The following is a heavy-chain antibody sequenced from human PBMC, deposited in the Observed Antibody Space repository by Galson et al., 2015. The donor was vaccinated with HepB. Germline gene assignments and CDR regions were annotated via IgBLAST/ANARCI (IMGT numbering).Heavy chain of an antibody. J-gene: IGHJ4*02. V-gene: IGHV3-30-3*01. CDR1: GFTFSTYA. CDR3: ARAHSPPVATNLVVGYFDY. D-gene: IGHD5-24*01. Sequence: SLRLSCAASGFTFSTYAMNWVRQAPGKGLEWVAVTSYDGTNKYYADSVKGRFTISRGNSKNTLYLQMNSLRVEDTAVYYCARAHSPPVATNLVVGYFDYWGQGTLVTVAA. CDR2: TSYDGTNK.